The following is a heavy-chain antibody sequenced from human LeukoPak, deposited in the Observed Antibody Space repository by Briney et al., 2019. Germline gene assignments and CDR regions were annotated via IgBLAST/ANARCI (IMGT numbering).Heavy chain of an antibody. CDR1: GGSISNYY. J-gene: IGHJ4*02. CDR3: TKDAEETSLPGY. V-gene: IGHV4-4*07. CDR2: IYSSGST. D-gene: IGHD1-14*01. Sequence: SETLSLTCTVSGGSISNYYWSWIRPPAGKGLEWIGRIYSSGSTNYNPSLKSRVPMSVDTSKRQFSLKVSSVTAADTAVYYCTKDAEETSLPGYWGQGTLVTVSS.